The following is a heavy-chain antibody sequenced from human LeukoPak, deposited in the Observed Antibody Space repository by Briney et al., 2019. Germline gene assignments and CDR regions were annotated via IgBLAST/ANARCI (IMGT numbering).Heavy chain of an antibody. D-gene: IGHD3-9*01. Sequence: GGSLRLSCAASGFTFSSYGMHWVRQTPGKGLRWVAFIRYDGSNKYYADSVKGRFTISRDNSKNTLYLQMNSLRAEDTAVYYCARVIVRYYDILEGTSNWFDPWGQGTLVTVSS. J-gene: IGHJ5*02. CDR3: ARVIVRYYDILEGTSNWFDP. CDR1: GFTFSSYG. CDR2: IRYDGSNK. V-gene: IGHV3-30*02.